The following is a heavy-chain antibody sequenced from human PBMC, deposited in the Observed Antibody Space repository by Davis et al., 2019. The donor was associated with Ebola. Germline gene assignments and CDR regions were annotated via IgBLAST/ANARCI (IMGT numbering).Heavy chain of an antibody. CDR1: EFTFSTYA. Sequence: PGGSLRLSCAASEFTFSTYAMTWVRHAPGKGLVWVSLIKNDGTFTTYADSVKGRFTISRDNAKNTLYLQMNTLRAKDTAVYYCARAKYYGMDVWGKGTTVTVSS. D-gene: IGHD6-6*01. V-gene: IGHV3-74*01. CDR3: ARAKYYGMDV. J-gene: IGHJ6*04. CDR2: IKNDGTFT.